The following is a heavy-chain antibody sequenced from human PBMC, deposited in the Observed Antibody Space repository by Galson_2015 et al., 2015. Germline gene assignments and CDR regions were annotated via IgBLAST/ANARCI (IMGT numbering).Heavy chain of an antibody. D-gene: IGHD5-18*01. CDR1: GYTFTGYY. CDR3: ARARTTMVISTFDP. CDR2: ISPNSGGT. V-gene: IGHV1-2*06. J-gene: IGHJ5*02. Sequence: QSGAEVKEPGESLKISCKASGYTFTGYYMHWVRQAPGQGLEWMGRISPNSGGTNYAQKFQGRVTMTRDTSISTAYMELSRLRSDDTAVYYCARARTTMVISTFDPWGQGTLVTVSS.